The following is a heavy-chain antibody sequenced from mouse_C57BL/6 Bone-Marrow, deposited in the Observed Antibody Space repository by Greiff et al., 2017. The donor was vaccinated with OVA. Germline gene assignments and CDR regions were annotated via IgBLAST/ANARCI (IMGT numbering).Heavy chain of an antibody. J-gene: IGHJ3*01. CDR2: FYPGSGSI. V-gene: IGHV1-62-2*01. D-gene: IGHD2-3*01. Sequence: QVQLQQSGAELVKPGASVKLSCKASGYTFTEYTIHWVKQRSGQGLEWIGWFYPGSGSIKYNEKFKDKATLTADKSSSTVYMELSRLTSEDSAVYCCARHEDLYDCYSRGFAYWGQGTLVTVSA. CDR3: ARHEDLYDCYSRGFAY. CDR1: GYTFTEYT.